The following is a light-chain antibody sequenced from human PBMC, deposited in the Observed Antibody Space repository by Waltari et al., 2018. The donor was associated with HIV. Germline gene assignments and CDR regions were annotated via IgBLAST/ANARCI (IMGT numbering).Light chain of an antibody. Sequence: QAVVTQAPSLSVSPGGSVTVPCASFTGSASSSIYVHWIQLKPGQAPRTLIYDTAKIHPWTAGRFSGSLVGGRAALTLSGALTDDEADYYCLLSFSGVRVFGGGTKLTV. J-gene: IGLJ3*02. CDR2: DTA. V-gene: IGLV7-46*01. CDR3: LLSFSGVRV. CDR1: TGSASSSIY.